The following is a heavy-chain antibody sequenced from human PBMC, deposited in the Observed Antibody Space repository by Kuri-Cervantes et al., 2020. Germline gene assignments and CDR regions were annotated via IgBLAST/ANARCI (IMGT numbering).Heavy chain of an antibody. Sequence: SETLSLTCAVNGGSFSGYSWTWIRQPPGKGLEWIGEINHRGSTNYNPSLKSRVTISVDKSKNQFSLKLSSVTAADTAVYYCARVDLKYYYDSSGSAPYFDYWGQGTLVTVSS. D-gene: IGHD3-22*01. J-gene: IGHJ4*02. CDR1: GGSFSGYS. CDR2: INHRGST. CDR3: ARVDLKYYYDSSGSAPYFDY. V-gene: IGHV4-34*01.